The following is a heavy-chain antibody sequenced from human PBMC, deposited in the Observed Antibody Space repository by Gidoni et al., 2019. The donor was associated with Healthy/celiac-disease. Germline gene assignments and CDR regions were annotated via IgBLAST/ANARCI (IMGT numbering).Heavy chain of an antibody. J-gene: IGHJ6*02. D-gene: IGHD2-21*02. CDR3: TRAPYCGGDCYVYYYYYGMDV. Sequence: EVQLVESGGGLVQPGRSLRLPCTASGFTFGDYAMSWVRQAPGKGLEWVGFIRSKAYGGTTEYAASVKGRFTISRDDSKSIAYLQMNSLKTEDTAVYYCTRAPYCGGDCYVYYYYYGMDVWGQGTTVTVSS. CDR1: GFTFGDYA. CDR2: IRSKAYGGTT. V-gene: IGHV3-49*04.